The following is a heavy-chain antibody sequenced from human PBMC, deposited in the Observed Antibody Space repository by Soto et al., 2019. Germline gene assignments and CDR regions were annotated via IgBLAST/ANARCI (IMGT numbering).Heavy chain of an antibody. J-gene: IGHJ6*02. CDR1: GYTLTELS. CDR2: FDPEDGET. Sequence: WASVKVSCKVSGYTLTELSMHWVRQAPGKGLEWMGGFDPEDGETIYAQKFQGRVTMTEGTSTDTAYMELSSLRSEDTAVYYCATDAPGIAARLPYYYGMDVWGQGTTVTVSS. D-gene: IGHD6-6*01. CDR3: ATDAPGIAARLPYYYGMDV. V-gene: IGHV1-24*01.